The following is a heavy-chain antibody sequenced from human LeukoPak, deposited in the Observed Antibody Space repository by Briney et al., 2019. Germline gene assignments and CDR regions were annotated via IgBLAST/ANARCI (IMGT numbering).Heavy chain of an antibody. D-gene: IGHD6-13*01. V-gene: IGHV3-23*01. CDR2: ISGSGDST. Sequence: GGSLRLSCAASGFTFSSYAMSWVRQAPGKGLEWVSAISGSGDSTYYGDSVKGRFTISRDNSKNTLYLQMNSLRAGDTAVYYCAKTRPLDSSSWSHGDYWGQGTLVTVSS. CDR1: GFTFSSYA. CDR3: AKTRPLDSSSWSHGDY. J-gene: IGHJ4*02.